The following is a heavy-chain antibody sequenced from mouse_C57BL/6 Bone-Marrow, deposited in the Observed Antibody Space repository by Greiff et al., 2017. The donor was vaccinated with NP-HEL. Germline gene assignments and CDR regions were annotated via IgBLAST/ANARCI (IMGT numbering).Heavy chain of an antibody. J-gene: IGHJ1*03. V-gene: IGHV1-80*01. CDR2: IYPGDGDT. CDR1: GYAFSSYW. D-gene: IGHD1-1*01. Sequence: VKLMESGAELVKPGASVKISCKASGYAFSSYWMNWVKQRPGKGLEWIGQIYPGDGDTNYNGKFKGKATLTADKSSSTAYMQLSSLTSEDSAVYFCARWGYYGSPWYFDVWGTGTTVTVSS. CDR3: ARWGYYGSPWYFDV.